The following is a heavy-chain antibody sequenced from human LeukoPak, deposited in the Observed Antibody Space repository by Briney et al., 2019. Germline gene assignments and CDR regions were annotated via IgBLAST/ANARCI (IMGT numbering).Heavy chain of an antibody. J-gene: IGHJ4*02. D-gene: IGHD3-10*01. Sequence: ASVKVSCKASGYTFTSYDINWARQATGQGLEWMGWMNPNSGNTGYAQKFQGRVTMTRNTSISTAYMELSSLRSEDTAVYYCATSLRPRGVIPDYWGQGTLVTVSS. CDR2: MNPNSGNT. CDR1: GYTFTSYD. CDR3: ATSLRPRGVIPDY. V-gene: IGHV1-8*01.